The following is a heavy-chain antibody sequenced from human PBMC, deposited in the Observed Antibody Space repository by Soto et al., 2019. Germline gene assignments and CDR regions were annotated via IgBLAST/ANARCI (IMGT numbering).Heavy chain of an antibody. CDR1: GGSFSGYY. D-gene: IGHD2-21*02. Sequence: SETLSLTCAVYGGSFSGYYWSWIRQPPGKGLEWIGEINHSGSTNYNPSLKSRVTISVDTSKNQFSLKLSSVTAADTAVYYCATSEGVVTPLANYYYYGMDVWGQGTTVTVSS. CDR2: INHSGST. V-gene: IGHV4-34*01. J-gene: IGHJ6*02. CDR3: ATSEGVVTPLANYYYYGMDV.